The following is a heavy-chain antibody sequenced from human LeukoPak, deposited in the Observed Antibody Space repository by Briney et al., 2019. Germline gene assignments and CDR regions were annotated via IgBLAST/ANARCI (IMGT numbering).Heavy chain of an antibody. CDR2: IIPMSVKT. Sequence: SLKVSCKASGGTFTKFAFSWVRQAPGEGREWLGRIIPMSVKTNYAQRFQGRLTITAHTSSSTTYMELSSLTSEDTAIYFCARSLAATDGGSWGPGTLVTVSS. CDR1: GGTFTKFA. J-gene: IGHJ1*01. V-gene: IGHV1-69*04. CDR3: ARSLAATDGGS. D-gene: IGHD2-15*01.